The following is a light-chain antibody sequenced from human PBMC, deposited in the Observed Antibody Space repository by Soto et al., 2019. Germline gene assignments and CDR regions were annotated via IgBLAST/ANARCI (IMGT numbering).Light chain of an antibody. Sequence: DFQMTQSPSSLSASVGDRVTITCRASQGIRNNLAWYQQKPGKVPQLLIYTASTLHSGVPSRFSGSGSGTDFTLTISRLQPEDVGTYSCQKCTGAPLTLGPGTTVDIK. V-gene: IGKV1-27*01. J-gene: IGKJ3*01. CDR3: QKCTGAPLT. CDR1: QGIRNN. CDR2: TAS.